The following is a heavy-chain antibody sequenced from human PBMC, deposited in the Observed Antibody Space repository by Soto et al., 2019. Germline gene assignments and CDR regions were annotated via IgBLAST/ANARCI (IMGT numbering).Heavy chain of an antibody. CDR2: SYYAGST. CDR1: GGSVNSGDYY. Sequence: QVQLKESGPGLMKPSETLSLSCTVSGGSVNSGDYYWSWLRQAPGGRLEWIGLSYYAGSTNYNPSFKSRVNIFVDMSKNQFSLTLKSLTAADTAVYYCARGPLTYCVGACLDNWGQGILVTVSS. D-gene: IGHD2-21*02. V-gene: IGHV4-61*08. J-gene: IGHJ4*02. CDR3: ARGPLTYCVGACLDN.